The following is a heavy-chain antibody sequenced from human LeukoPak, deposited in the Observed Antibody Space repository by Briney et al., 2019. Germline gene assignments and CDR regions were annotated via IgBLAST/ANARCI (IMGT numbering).Heavy chain of an antibody. CDR2: MSSGSTYI. D-gene: IGHD3-3*01. Sequence: GGSLRLSCTASGFTFSTYAMTWVRQAPGKGLEWVSSMSSGSTYIYYADSVRGRFTTSRDNAKNSLYLVMNSLRAEDTAIYYCARDRPTGASRVFVVQWGQGTQVTVSS. CDR1: GFTFSTYA. V-gene: IGHV3-21*01. CDR3: ARDRPTGASRVFVVQ. J-gene: IGHJ4*02.